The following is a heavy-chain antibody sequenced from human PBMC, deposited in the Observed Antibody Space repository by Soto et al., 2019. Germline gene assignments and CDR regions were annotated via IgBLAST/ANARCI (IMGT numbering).Heavy chain of an antibody. Sequence: PSETLSLTCTVSSAPVSSTTYTWGWIRQPPGKGLEWVASVYYGGRSYYNPSLNSRVTISVDTSKNQFSLKLSSVTAADTAVYYCAREAVDGDGYNPILYYYYGMDVWGQGTTVTVSS. J-gene: IGHJ6*02. D-gene: IGHD5-12*01. CDR1: SAPVSSTTYT. V-gene: IGHV4-39*02. CDR3: AREAVDGDGYNPILYYYYGMDV. CDR2: VYYGGRS.